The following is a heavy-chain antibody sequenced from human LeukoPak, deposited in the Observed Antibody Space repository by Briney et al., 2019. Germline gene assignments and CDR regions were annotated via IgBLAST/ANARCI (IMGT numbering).Heavy chain of an antibody. CDR2: IYAGGRA. V-gene: IGHV3-23*03. D-gene: IGHD6-19*01. CDR3: AKDHLGYSSSSDFDY. J-gene: IGHJ4*02. Sequence: GGSLRLSCTGSGFTFGKYAMSWVRQAPGKGLEWVSGIYAGGRAYYADSVKGRFTISRDNSKNTLYLQMNSLRAEDTALYYCAKDHLGYSSSSDFDYWGQGTLVTVSS. CDR1: GFTFGKYA.